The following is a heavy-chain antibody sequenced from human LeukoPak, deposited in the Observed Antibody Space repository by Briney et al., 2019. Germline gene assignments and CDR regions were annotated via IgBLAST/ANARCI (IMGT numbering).Heavy chain of an antibody. D-gene: IGHD3-22*01. J-gene: IGHJ5*02. CDR2: INPNSGGT. CDR1: GYTFTGYY. CDR3: TQYYYDSSGPRWFDP. V-gene: IGHV1-2*06. Sequence: GASVKVSCKASGYTFTGYYMHWVRQAPGQGLEWMGRINPNSGGTNYAQKFQGRVTMTRDTSISTAYMELSRLRSDDTAVYYCTQYYYDSSGPRWFDPWGQGTLVTVSS.